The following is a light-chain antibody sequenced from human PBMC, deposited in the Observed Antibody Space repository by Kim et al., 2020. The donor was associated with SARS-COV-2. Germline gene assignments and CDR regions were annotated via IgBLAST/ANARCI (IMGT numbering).Light chain of an antibody. CDR2: DAS. Sequence: SASVGVRVTITCRASQSISSWLAWYQQKPWKAPKLLIYDASSLESGVPSRFSGSGSGTEFTLTISSLQPDDFATYYCQQYNSYLYTFGQGTKLEIK. CDR3: QQYNSYLYT. V-gene: IGKV1-5*01. J-gene: IGKJ2*01. CDR1: QSISSW.